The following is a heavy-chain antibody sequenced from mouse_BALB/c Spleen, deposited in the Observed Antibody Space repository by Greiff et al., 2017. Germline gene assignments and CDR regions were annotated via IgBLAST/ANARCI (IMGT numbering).Heavy chain of an antibody. CDR2: IDPANGNT. Sequence: EVQLQQSGAELVKPGASVKLSCTASGFNIKDTYMHWVKQRPEQGLEWIGRIDPANGNTKYDPKFQGKATITADTSSNTAYLQLSSLTSEDTAVYYCAQGGDYDVLAYWGQGTLVTVSA. D-gene: IGHD2-4*01. V-gene: IGHV14-3*02. J-gene: IGHJ3*01. CDR1: GFNIKDTY. CDR3: AQGGDYDVLAY.